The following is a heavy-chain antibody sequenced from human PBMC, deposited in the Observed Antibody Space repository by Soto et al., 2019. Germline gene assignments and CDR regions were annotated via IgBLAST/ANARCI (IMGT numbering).Heavy chain of an antibody. Sequence: QVQLVRSGAEVKKPGASVKVSCKASGYTFTSYAMHWVRQAPGQRLEWMGWINAGNGNTKYSQKFQGRVTITRDTSASTAYMELSSLRSEDTAVYYCARDLGQYYYDSSGHPYYYYYGMDVWGQGTTVTVSS. CDR2: INAGNGNT. V-gene: IGHV1-3*01. D-gene: IGHD3-22*01. J-gene: IGHJ6*02. CDR1: GYTFTSYA. CDR3: ARDLGQYYYDSSGHPYYYYYGMDV.